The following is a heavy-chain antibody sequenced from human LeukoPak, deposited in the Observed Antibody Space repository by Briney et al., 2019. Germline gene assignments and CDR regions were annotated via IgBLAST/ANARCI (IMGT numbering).Heavy chain of an antibody. CDR3: ARGGGGYYFDY. CDR2: INAGNGNT. CDR1: GYTFTNHA. V-gene: IGHV1-3*01. Sequence: ASVKVSCKASGYTFTNHAMQWVRQAPGQRLEWMGWINAGNGNTKYSQNFQGRFIITRDTSAGTVYMDLSSLRSEDTAVYYCARGGGGYYFDYWGQGTLVTVSS. J-gene: IGHJ4*02. D-gene: IGHD3-16*01.